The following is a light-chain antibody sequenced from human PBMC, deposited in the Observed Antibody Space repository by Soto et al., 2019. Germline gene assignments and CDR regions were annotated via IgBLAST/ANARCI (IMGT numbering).Light chain of an antibody. CDR3: QQYNSYSPWT. V-gene: IGKV1-5*01. CDR1: QSISSY. CDR2: DAS. J-gene: IGKJ1*01. Sequence: DIQITESPSSLSASGGDRVTITCRASQSISSYLHWYQQKPGKVPNLLIYDASTLESGVPSRFSGSGSGTEFTLTISGLQPDDFATYYCQQYNSYSPWTFGQGTKVDI.